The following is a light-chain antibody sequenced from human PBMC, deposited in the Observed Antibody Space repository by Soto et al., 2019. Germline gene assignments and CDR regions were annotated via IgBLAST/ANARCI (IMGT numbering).Light chain of an antibody. J-gene: IGKJ4*01. CDR1: QSVGRNF. CDR2: EAS. CDR3: HQYASSPLP. Sequence: EIVLTQSPGTLSLSPGDRATLSCRASQSVGRNFLAWFQQKPGQAPRLLIHEASSRATGIPDRFSGSGSGADFTLTISGLEPEDLAVYFCHQYASSPLPFGGGTKVQIK. V-gene: IGKV3-20*01.